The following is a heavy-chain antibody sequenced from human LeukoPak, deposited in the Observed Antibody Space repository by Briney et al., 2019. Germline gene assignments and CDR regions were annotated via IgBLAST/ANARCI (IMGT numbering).Heavy chain of an antibody. CDR3: ARDSGELSGEFDN. CDR2: ISSSSSYI. J-gene: IGHJ5*02. CDR1: GFTFSSYS. D-gene: IGHD1-26*01. V-gene: IGHV3-21*01. Sequence: GGSLRLSCAASGFTFSSYSMNWVRQAPGKGLEWVSSISSSSSYIDYADSVKGRFTISRDNAKNSLYLQMNSLRDEDTAVYYCARDSGELSGEFDNWGQGTLVTVSS.